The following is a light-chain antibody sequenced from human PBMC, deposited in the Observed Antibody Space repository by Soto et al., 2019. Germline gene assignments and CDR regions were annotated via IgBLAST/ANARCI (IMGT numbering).Light chain of an antibody. CDR1: QNITNNY. V-gene: IGKV3-20*01. Sequence: EIVLTQSPGTLSLSRGEIATLACGASQNITNNYVAWYQHKPGQAPRLLIYGASSRATGIPVRFSGSGSGTDFTLTISRLEPEDFAVYSCQQHGNSPRTFGQGTKVDTK. CDR2: GAS. CDR3: QQHGNSPRT. J-gene: IGKJ1*01.